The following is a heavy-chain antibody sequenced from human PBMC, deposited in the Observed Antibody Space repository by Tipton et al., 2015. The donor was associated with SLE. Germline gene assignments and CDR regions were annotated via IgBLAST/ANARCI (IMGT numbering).Heavy chain of an antibody. D-gene: IGHD2-8*01. CDR2: IYHSGTT. Sequence: TLSLTCAVSGYPIGTDYYWGWIRQPSGKGLEWIGSIYHSGTTYYNPSLKSRVTISVDKSKKEFSLKLTSVTAADTAVYYCARHDTNYGRNWFDPWGQGTLVTVSS. J-gene: IGHJ5*02. CDR3: ARHDTNYGRNWFDP. CDR1: GYPIGTDYY. V-gene: IGHV4-38-2*01.